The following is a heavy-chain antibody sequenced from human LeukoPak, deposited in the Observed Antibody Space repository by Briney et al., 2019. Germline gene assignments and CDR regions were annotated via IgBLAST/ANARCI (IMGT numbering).Heavy chain of an antibody. Sequence: GRSLRLSCAASGFTFEEYAMRWVRQAPEKCLGWVSGISWNSGSIGYADSVKGRFTISRDNAKNTLYLQMKSLRAEDTALYYCAKGSERWLQLIDYWGQGTLVTVSS. CDR1: GFTFEEYA. CDR3: AKGSERWLQLIDY. J-gene: IGHJ4*02. D-gene: IGHD5-24*01. V-gene: IGHV3-9*01. CDR2: ISWNSGSI.